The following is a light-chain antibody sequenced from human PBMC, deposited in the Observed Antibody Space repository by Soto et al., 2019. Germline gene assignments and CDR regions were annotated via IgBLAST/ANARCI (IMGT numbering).Light chain of an antibody. CDR1: ETISSDK. V-gene: IGKV3-20*01. Sequence: EIVLTQSPGTLSVSPGERATLSCRASETISSDKLAWYQQKPGQPPSLLIYGTFSGATGIPDRFSGSGSGTDFTLTISRLEPEDSAIYYCQQYGSWTFGQGTKVEI. J-gene: IGKJ1*01. CDR3: QQYGSWT. CDR2: GTF.